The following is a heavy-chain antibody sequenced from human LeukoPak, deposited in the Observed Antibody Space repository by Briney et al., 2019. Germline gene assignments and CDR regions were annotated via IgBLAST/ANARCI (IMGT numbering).Heavy chain of an antibody. V-gene: IGHV3-9*01. CDR1: GFTFDDYA. J-gene: IGHJ4*02. D-gene: IGHD6-19*01. Sequence: PGGSLRLSCAASGFTFDDYAMHWVRQAPGKGLEWVSGISWNSGSIGYADSVKGRFTISRDNAKNSLYLQMNSLRAEDTALYYCAKDKGGIAVAGTFDYWGQGTLVTVSS. CDR2: ISWNSGSI. CDR3: AKDKGGIAVAGTFDY.